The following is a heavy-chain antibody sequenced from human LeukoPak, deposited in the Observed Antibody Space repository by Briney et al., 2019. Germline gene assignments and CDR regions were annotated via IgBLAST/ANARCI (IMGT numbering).Heavy chain of an antibody. D-gene: IGHD3-10*01. V-gene: IGHV4-59*01. CDR2: IYYSGST. CDR3: ARGGYYGSGNDFRFDP. Sequence: SETLSLTCTVSGGSISSCYWSWVRQPPGKGLEWIGYIYYSGSTNYKPSLKSRVTISVDTSKNQFSLKLSSVTAADTAVYYCARGGYYGSGNDFRFDPWGQGTLVTVSS. CDR1: GGSISSCY. J-gene: IGHJ5*02.